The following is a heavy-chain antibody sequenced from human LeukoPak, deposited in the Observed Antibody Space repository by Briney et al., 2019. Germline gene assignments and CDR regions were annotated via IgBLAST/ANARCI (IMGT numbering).Heavy chain of an antibody. V-gene: IGHV4-30-4*01. Sequence: SETLSLTCTVSGGSISSGDYYWSWIRQPPGKGLEWIGYIYYSGSTYYNPSLKSRVTISVDTSKNQFSLKLSSVTAADTAVYYCARGYGEYSGYDYVYYFDYWGQGTLVTVSS. D-gene: IGHD5-12*01. CDR1: GGSISSGDYY. CDR2: IYYSGST. J-gene: IGHJ4*02. CDR3: ARGYGEYSGYDYVYYFDY.